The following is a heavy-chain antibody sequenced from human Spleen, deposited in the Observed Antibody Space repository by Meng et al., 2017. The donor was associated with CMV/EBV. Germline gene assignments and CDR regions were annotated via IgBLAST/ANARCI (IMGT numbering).Heavy chain of an antibody. V-gene: IGHV4-34*01. Sequence: SQTLSLTCAVYGGSFSGYYWSWIRQPPGKGLEWIGEINHSGSTNYNPSLRGRVTTSVDTSKNHFSLNLKSVIAADTALYYCARDTTYYGLDVWGPGTTVTVSS. CDR2: INHSGST. CDR3: ARDTTYYGLDV. J-gene: IGHJ6*02. CDR1: GGSFSGYY. D-gene: IGHD1-1*01.